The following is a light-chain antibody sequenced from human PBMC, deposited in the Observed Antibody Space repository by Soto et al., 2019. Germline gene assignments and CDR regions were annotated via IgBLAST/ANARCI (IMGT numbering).Light chain of an antibody. V-gene: IGKV1-5*03. Sequence: DLQMTHSPSTLSASVGDRVTITCRARQSISRWLAWYQQKPGKAPKLLIYETSSLEDGVPSRFTGSGSGTEFSLTITSLQPEDFASYYCQQYKDYWTFGQGTKVDIK. CDR1: QSISRW. CDR2: ETS. CDR3: QQYKDYWT. J-gene: IGKJ1*01.